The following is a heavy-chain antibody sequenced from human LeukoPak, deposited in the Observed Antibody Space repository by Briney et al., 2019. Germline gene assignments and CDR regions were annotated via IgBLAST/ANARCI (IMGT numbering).Heavy chain of an antibody. CDR3: ARVARGKFHLDY. D-gene: IGHD2-21*01. J-gene: IGHJ4*02. V-gene: IGHV3-21*01. CDR2: ITSTATYI. Sequence: GGSLRLSCAASGFAFSTYSMNWVRQAPGKGLEWISSITSTATYIYYADSVKGRFTISRDNTKNSLYLQMNSLRAEDTAVYFCARVARGKFHLDYWGQGTQVTVSS. CDR1: GFAFSTYS.